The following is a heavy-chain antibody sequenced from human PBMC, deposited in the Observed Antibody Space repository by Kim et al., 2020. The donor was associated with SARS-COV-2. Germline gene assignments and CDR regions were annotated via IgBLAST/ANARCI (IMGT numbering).Heavy chain of an antibody. CDR1: GYTFTGYY. Sequence: ASVKVSCKASGYTFTGYYMHWVRQAPGQGLEWMGWINPNSGGTNYAQKFQGRVTMTRDTSISTAYMELSRLRSDDTAVYYCARVGFDWLTGYYYYYGMDVWGQGPTVTVPS. V-gene: IGHV1-2*02. CDR3: ARVGFDWLTGYYYYYGMDV. J-gene: IGHJ6*02. CDR2: INPNSGGT. D-gene: IGHD3-9*01.